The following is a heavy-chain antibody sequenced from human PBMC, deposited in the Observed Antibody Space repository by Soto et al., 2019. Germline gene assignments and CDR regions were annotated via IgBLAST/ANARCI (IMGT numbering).Heavy chain of an antibody. J-gene: IGHJ4*02. D-gene: IGHD3-10*02. V-gene: IGHV3-23*01. CDR1: GFTFSNYA. Sequence: EVQLLESGGGLIQPGGSLRLSCAASGFTFSNYAMSWVRQPLGRGLEWVSSISNSGGTTYYADSVKGRFTISRDNSMNTLYLQMNSLRADDTAVYYCAENTLGIPMFRRFDYWGQGTLVTVSS. CDR2: ISNSGGTT. CDR3: AENTLGIPMFRRFDY.